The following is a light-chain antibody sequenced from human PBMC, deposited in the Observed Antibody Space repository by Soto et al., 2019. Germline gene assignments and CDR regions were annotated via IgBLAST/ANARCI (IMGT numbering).Light chain of an antibody. J-gene: IGKJ1*01. V-gene: IGKV3-15*01. CDR3: PQYNNWPPWT. Sequence: EIVMTQSPATLSVSPGERATLSCRASQSVSSNLAWYQQKPGQAHRLLIYGASPRATGIPSRFSGSGSGTESTLTVSSLQSEDFAVCYCPQYNNWPPWTFGEGTKVEIK. CDR2: GAS. CDR1: QSVSSN.